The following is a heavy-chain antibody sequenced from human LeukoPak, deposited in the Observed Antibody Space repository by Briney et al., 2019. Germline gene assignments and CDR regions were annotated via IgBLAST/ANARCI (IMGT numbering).Heavy chain of an antibody. CDR3: ARALRDSSSWSLFDY. V-gene: IGHV4-4*07. J-gene: IGHJ4*02. D-gene: IGHD6-13*01. CDR1: GGSISSYY. CDR2: IYTSGST. Sequence: SETLSLTCTVSGGSISSYYWSWIRQPAGKGLEWIGRIYTSGSTNYNPSLKSRVTMSVDTSKNQFSLKLSSVTAADMAVYYCARALRDSSSWSLFDYWGQGTLVTVSS.